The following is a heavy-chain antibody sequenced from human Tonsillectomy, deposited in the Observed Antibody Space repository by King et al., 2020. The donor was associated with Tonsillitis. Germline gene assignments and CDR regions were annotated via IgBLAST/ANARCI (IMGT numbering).Heavy chain of an antibody. J-gene: IGHJ6*02. V-gene: IGHV3-21*01. D-gene: IGHD5/OR15-5a*01. CDR1: VFTFSYYS. CDR3: AGVRSRYYYYGMDV. Sequence: VQLVESGGGLVKPGGSLRLSCAASVFTFSYYSMNWVRQSPGKGLEWVSSISSSSIYIYYAASVKGRFTISRDNAKNSLYLQMNSLRAEDTAVYYCAGVRSRYYYYGMDVWGQGTTVTVSS. CDR2: ISSSSIYI.